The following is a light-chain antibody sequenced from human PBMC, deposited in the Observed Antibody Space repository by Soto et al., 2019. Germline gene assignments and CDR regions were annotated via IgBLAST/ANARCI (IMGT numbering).Light chain of an antibody. V-gene: IGKV1-12*01. Sequence: DVQMTQSPSSVSASVGARVTITCRASQLISSWLAWYQQKPGTPPKLLIYAASNLESGVPSRFSGSESGTEFTLTISSLQPEDFATYFCQQAASFPLTFGGGTKVEIK. CDR2: AAS. J-gene: IGKJ4*01. CDR3: QQAASFPLT. CDR1: QLISSW.